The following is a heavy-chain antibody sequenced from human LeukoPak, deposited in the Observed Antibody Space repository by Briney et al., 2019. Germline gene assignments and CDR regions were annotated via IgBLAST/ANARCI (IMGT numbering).Heavy chain of an antibody. J-gene: IGHJ4*02. CDR1: GFTFSTYW. Sequence: GGSLRLSCAASGFTFSTYWMHWVRQAPGKGLVWVSRINRDGTSITYADSVKGRFTISRDNAKNTLYLQMNSLRPEDTALYYCAKAPGSRGKIRWFDYWGQGTLVTVSS. CDR2: INRDGTSI. V-gene: IGHV3-74*01. D-gene: IGHD4-23*01. CDR3: AKAPGSRGKIRWFDY.